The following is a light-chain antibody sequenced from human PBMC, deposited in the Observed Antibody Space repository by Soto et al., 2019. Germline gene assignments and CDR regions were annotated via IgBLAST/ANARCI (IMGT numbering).Light chain of an antibody. CDR1: QGIINY. CDR3: QKYNSALWT. Sequence: DIQMTQSPSSLSASVGDRVTITCRASQGIINYLAWYQQKPGKVPKLLIYAASTLQSGVPSRFSGSGSGTDFTLTIISLQPEDVATYYCQKYNSALWTFGQGTKVDIK. J-gene: IGKJ1*01. CDR2: AAS. V-gene: IGKV1-27*01.